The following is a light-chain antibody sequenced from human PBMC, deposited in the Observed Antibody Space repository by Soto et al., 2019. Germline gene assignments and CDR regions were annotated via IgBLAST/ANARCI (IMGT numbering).Light chain of an antibody. V-gene: IGLV1-40*01. CDR3: QSYDSSLSGWV. CDR1: SSNIGAGYD. Sequence: QPVLTQPPSVSGAPGQRVTISCTGSSSNIGAGYDVHWYQQLPGTAPKLLIYGNNNRPSGVPDRFSGSKSGTSASLAITGLQAEDEADYYCQSYDSSLSGWVFGTGTKVTVL. J-gene: IGLJ1*01. CDR2: GNN.